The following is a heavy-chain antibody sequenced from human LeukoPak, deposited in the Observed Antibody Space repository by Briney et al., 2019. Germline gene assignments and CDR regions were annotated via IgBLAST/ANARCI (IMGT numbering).Heavy chain of an antibody. CDR1: GGSISSYY. J-gene: IGHJ3*02. CDR2: INHSGST. V-gene: IGHV4-34*01. Sequence: PSETLSLTCTVSGGSISSYYWSWIRQPPGKGLEWIGEINHSGSTNYNPSLKSRVTISVDTSKNQFSLKLSSVTAADTAVYYCARVGGGRRYSSGWQLQAFDIWGQGTMVTVSS. CDR3: ARVGGGRRYSSGWQLQAFDI. D-gene: IGHD6-19*01.